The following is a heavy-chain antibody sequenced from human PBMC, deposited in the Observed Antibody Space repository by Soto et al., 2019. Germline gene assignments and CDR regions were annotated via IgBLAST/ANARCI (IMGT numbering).Heavy chain of an antibody. D-gene: IGHD3-22*01. V-gene: IGHV3-66*01. CDR2: IYRGTT. CDR3: ASDVYRRDYDSTGYSFDY. J-gene: IGHJ4*02. Sequence: EVQLVESGGGLVQPGGSLRLSCAASGFTVSDNYMNWVRQAPGKGLEWVAVIYRGTTYYADSVKGRFTISRDNSKNTLYLQMSSLRPEDTAVQYCASDVYRRDYDSTGYSFDYWGQGTLVAVSS. CDR1: GFTVSDNY.